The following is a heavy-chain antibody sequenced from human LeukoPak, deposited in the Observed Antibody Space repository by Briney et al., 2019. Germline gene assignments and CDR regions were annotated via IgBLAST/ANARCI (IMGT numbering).Heavy chain of an antibody. J-gene: IGHJ5*02. D-gene: IGHD1-7*01. Sequence: PSETLSLTCTVSGGSISSGSYYWSWIRQPAGKGLEWIGRIYTSGSTNYNPSLKSRVTISVDTSKNQFSLKLSSVTAADTAVYYCARVQGMAGTTINWFDPWGQGTLVTVSS. CDR2: IYTSGST. V-gene: IGHV4-61*02. CDR3: ARVQGMAGTTINWFDP. CDR1: GGSISSGSYY.